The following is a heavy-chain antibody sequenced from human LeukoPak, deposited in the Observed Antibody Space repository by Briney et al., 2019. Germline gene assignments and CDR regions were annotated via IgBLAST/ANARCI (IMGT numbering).Heavy chain of an antibody. CDR2: ISGGGGST. J-gene: IGHJ4*02. D-gene: IGHD1-26*01. CDR3: AKDLRGSYYFDY. CDR1: GFTFSSYA. Sequence: GGSLRLSCAASGFTFSSYAMNGVRQAPGKGLESVSVISGGGGSTYYADAVKGRFTISRDNAKNSLYLQMDSLRAEDTALYYCAKDLRGSYYFDYWGQGTLVTVSS. V-gene: IGHV3-23*01.